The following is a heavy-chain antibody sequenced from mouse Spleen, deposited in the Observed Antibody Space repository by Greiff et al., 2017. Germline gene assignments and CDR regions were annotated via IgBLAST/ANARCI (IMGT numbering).Heavy chain of an antibody. CDR2: ISSGSSTI. CDR3: AREDGNYVDAMDY. Sequence: EVQVVESGGGLVQPGGSRKLSCAASGFTFSSFGMHWVRQAPEKGLEWVAYISSGSSTIYYADTVKGRFTISRDNPKNTLFLQMTSLRSEDTAMYYCAREDGNYVDAMDYWGQGTSVTVSS. J-gene: IGHJ4*01. D-gene: IGHD2-1*01. CDR1: GFTFSSFG. V-gene: IGHV5-17*02.